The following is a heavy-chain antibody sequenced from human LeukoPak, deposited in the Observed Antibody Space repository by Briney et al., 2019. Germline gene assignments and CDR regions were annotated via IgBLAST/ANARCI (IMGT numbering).Heavy chain of an antibody. J-gene: IGHJ4*02. V-gene: IGHV4-34*01. CDR2: INHSGST. Sequence: PSETLSLTCAVYGGSFSGYYWSWIRQPPGKGLEWIGEINHSGSTNYNPSLKSRVTISVDTSKNQFSLKLSSVTAADTAVYYCARGRPVFEYWGQGTLVTVSS. CDR1: GGSFSGYY. D-gene: IGHD1-14*01. CDR3: ARGRPVFEY.